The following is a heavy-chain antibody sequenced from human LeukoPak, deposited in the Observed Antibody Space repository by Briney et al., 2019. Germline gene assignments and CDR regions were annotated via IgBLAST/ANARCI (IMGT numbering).Heavy chain of an antibody. V-gene: IGHV3-74*03. D-gene: IGHD2-8*01. J-gene: IGHJ4*02. CDR1: GFTLSNYW. CDR3: ARLFGERDCTNGVCYHFDH. CDR2: INEPGTWP. Sequence: PGESLTLSCAASGFTLSNYWVHWVRQAPGEGLVWVSRINEPGTWPTYEDSVRGRFTISRDNAKNTVSLHMKNLRAEDTAVYFCARLFGERDCTNGVCYHFDHWGQGTLVTVSS.